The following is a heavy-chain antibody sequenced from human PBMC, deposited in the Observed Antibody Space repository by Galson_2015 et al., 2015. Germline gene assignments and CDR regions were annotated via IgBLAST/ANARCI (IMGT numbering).Heavy chain of an antibody. CDR2: MYYTGST. Sequence: ETLSLTCPVSGGSISSSSYYWGWIRPPPGKGLEWIGSMYYTGSTYYNPSLKSRVTISVDTSKNQICLKLSSVTAADTAVYYCARDPPSGWYYFDYWGQGTLVTVSS. CDR3: ARDPPSGWYYFDY. D-gene: IGHD6-19*01. J-gene: IGHJ4*02. V-gene: IGHV4-39*07. CDR1: GGSISSSSYY.